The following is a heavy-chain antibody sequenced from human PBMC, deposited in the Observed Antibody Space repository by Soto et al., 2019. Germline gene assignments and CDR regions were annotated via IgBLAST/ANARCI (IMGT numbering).Heavy chain of an antibody. CDR2: IIPIFGTA. Sequence: ASVKVSFKASGGTFSSYAISWLRQAPGQGLEWMGGIIPIFGTANYAQKFQGRVTITADESTSTAYMELSSLRSEDTAVYYCARGAHYYDSSGYFFYWGQGTLVTVSS. CDR1: GGTFSSYA. V-gene: IGHV1-69*13. CDR3: ARGAHYYDSSGYFFY. D-gene: IGHD3-22*01. J-gene: IGHJ4*02.